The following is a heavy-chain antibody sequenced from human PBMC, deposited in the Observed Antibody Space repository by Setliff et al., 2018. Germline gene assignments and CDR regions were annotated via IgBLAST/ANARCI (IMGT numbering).Heavy chain of an antibody. J-gene: IGHJ6*03. CDR1: GYTFSSYA. V-gene: IGHV7-4-1*02. D-gene: IGHD5-12*01. CDR2: INTITGNP. CDR3: ARASRYGTIRYRGDYYMDV. Sequence: GASVKVSCKASGYTFSSYAMNWVRQAPGQGLEWMGRINTITGNPTYAQGFTGRFVFSLDTSVSTAYLQISSLKADDTAVYYCARASRYGTIRYRGDYYMDVWGKGTTVTVSS.